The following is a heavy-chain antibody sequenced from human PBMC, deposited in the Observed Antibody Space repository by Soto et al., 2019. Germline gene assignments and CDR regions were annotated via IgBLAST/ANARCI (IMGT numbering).Heavy chain of an antibody. CDR1: GFSFSSYS. J-gene: IGHJ6*04. CDR2: ISSSSSFI. Sequence: EVQLVESGGGLVKPGGSLRLSCAASGFSFSSYSMRWVRQAPGKGLEWVSSISSSSSFIYYADSVKGRLTISRDNANNSLYLQMDSLRVDDTAVYYCVSQRFFPGVDVWCKGTTVTVSS. CDR3: VSQRFFPGVDV. D-gene: IGHD3-3*01. V-gene: IGHV3-21*02.